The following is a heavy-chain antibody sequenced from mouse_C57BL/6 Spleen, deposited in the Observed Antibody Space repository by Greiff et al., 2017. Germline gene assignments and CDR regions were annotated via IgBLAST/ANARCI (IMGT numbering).Heavy chain of an antibody. J-gene: IGHJ3*01. CDR2: IYPGDGDT. V-gene: IGHV1-82*01. Sequence: QVQLQQSGPELVKPGASVKISCKASGYAFSSSWMNWVKQRPGKGLEWIGRIYPGDGDTNYNGKFKGKATLTADKSSSTAYMQLSSLTSEDSAVYFWGYDCSVEGFAYWGQGTLVTVAA. D-gene: IGHD2-3*01. CDR1: GYAFSSSW. CDR3: GYDCSVEGFAY.